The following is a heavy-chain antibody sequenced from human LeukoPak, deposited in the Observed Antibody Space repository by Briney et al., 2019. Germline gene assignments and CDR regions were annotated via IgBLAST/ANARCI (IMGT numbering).Heavy chain of an antibody. V-gene: IGHV3-48*03. CDR3: AGASTGIRGLIDYYYMDV. CDR1: GFTFSSYE. CDR2: ISSSGSTI. Sequence: GGSLRLSCAASGFTFSSYEMNWVRQAPGKGLEWVSYISSSGSTIYYADSVKGRFTISRDNAKNSLYLQMNSLRAEDTAVYYCAGASTGIRGLIDYYYMDVWGTGTTVTVSS. J-gene: IGHJ6*03. D-gene: IGHD3-10*01.